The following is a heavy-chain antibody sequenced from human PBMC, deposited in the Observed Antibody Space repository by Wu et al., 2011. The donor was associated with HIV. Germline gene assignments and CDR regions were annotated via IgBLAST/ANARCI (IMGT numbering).Heavy chain of an antibody. V-gene: IGHV1-46*01. CDR3: ARTGFTFWSGYPGDYYMDV. D-gene: IGHD3-3*01. CDR1: GYTFTSYY. J-gene: IGHJ6*03. CDR2: IIPIFGPP. Sequence: QVQLVQSWAEVKKPGASVKVSCKASGYTFTSYYMHWVRQAPGQGLEWMGGIIPIFGPPDYAQKFQGRLRITADKSTNTSHMELSSLTTEDTAVYYCARTGFTFWSGYPGDYYMDVWGKGTTVTVSS.